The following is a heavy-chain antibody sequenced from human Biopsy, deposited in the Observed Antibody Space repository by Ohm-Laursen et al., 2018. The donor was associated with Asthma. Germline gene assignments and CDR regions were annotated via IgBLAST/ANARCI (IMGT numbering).Heavy chain of an antibody. D-gene: IGHD3-3*01. V-gene: IGHV3-30*18. J-gene: IGHJ3*02. CDR2: LPFDGRQT. Sequence: SLRLSCSASGFSFNSYGMHWVRQAPGKGLEWVAVLPFDGRQTYYADSVKGRFTISRDNSKNTLYLQMNSLRAEDTAVYYCAKERYYDFWSGYPIWGQGTMVTVSS. CDR3: AKERYYDFWSGYPI. CDR1: GFSFNSYG.